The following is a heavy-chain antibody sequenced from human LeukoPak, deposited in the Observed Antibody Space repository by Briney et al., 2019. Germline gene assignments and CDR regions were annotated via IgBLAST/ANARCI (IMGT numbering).Heavy chain of an antibody. CDR1: DGSISSSSYY. V-gene: IGHV4-39*07. CDR3: ARVPRYYYDSSGSHLDY. J-gene: IGHJ4*02. D-gene: IGHD3-22*01. CDR2: IYYSGST. Sequence: SETLSLTCTVSDGSISSSSYYWGWIRQPPGKGLEWIGSIYYSGSTYYNPSLKSRVTISVDTSKNQFSLKLSSVTAADTAVYYCARVPRYYYDSSGSHLDYWGQGTLVTVSS.